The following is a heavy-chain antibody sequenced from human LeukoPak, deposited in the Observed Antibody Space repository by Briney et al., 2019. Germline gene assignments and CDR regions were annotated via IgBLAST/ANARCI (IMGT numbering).Heavy chain of an antibody. V-gene: IGHV4-59*01. CDR1: GGSISSYY. J-gene: IGHJ5*02. D-gene: IGHD1-26*01. Sequence: SETLSLTCTVSGGSISSYYWSWIRQPPGKGLEWIGYIYYSEGTNYNPSLKSRITISIDTSNNQVSLKLTSVTAADTAVYYCARDNPSGWFDRWGQGILVTVSS. CDR3: ARDNPSGWFDR. CDR2: IYYSEGT.